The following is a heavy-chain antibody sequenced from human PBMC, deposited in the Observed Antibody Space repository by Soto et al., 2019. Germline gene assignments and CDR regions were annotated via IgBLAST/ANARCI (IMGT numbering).Heavy chain of an antibody. Sequence: GASVKVSCKASGGTFSTFGISWVRQAPGQGLEWMGGIIPFFGTARYSQKFEDRITITADESTNTVYMDLRSLTSEDTAIYYCAQSAPTDAGDKYYYDFWGQGALVTVS. V-gene: IGHV1-69*13. J-gene: IGHJ4*02. CDR1: GGTFSTFG. CDR2: IIPFFGTA. D-gene: IGHD4-17*01. CDR3: AQSAPTDAGDKYYYDF.